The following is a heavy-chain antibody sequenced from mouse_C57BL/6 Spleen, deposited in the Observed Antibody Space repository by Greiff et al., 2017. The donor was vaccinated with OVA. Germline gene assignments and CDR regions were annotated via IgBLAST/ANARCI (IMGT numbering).Heavy chain of an antibody. J-gene: IGHJ1*03. CDR3: ARIEGLGGTYFEV. D-gene: IGHD3-1*01. Sequence: QVTLKVCGPGILQPSQTLSLTCSFSGFSLSTFGMGVGWIRPPSGKGLEWLAHLWWDDVKYSNPVLKSRLTICKDTSKNQVFLKIANVDTADTATYYCARIEGLGGTYFEVWGTGTTVTVAS. CDR2: LWWDDVK. V-gene: IGHV8-8*01. CDR1: GFSLSTFGMG.